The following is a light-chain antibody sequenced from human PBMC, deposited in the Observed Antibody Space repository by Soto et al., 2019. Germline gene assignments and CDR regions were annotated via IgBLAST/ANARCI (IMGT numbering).Light chain of an antibody. CDR3: CSYAGSYRV. Sequence: SALTQPRSVSGASGQSVPLSCTGTRCDVGGYNYVSWYQQHPGKAPKLMIYDVSKRPSGVPDRFSGSKSGNTASLTISGLQAEDEADYYCCSYAGSYRVFGTGTKVTVL. CDR2: DVS. CDR1: RCDVGGYNY. V-gene: IGLV2-11*01. J-gene: IGLJ1*01.